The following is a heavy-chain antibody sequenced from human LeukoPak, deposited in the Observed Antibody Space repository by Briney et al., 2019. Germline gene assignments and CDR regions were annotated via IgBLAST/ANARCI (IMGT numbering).Heavy chain of an antibody. Sequence: GGSLRLSCTASGFTFNGYSMNWVRQAPGKGLEWVSSISTSSSYINYADSVKGRFTISRNNPKNSLYLQMNSLRAEDTAVYYCARNRGDPSYFDYWGQGTLVTVSS. CDR2: ISTSSSYI. J-gene: IGHJ4*02. CDR3: ARNRGDPSYFDY. CDR1: GFTFNGYS. D-gene: IGHD4-17*01. V-gene: IGHV3-21*01.